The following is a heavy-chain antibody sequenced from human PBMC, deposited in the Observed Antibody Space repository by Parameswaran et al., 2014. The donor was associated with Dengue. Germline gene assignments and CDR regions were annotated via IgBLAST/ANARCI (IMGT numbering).Heavy chain of an antibody. V-gene: IGHV3-21*01. D-gene: IGHD3-3*01. CDR2: ISSSSSYI. CDR3: ARDPIHYFGVVLYYFDY. J-gene: IGHJ4*02. Sequence: WIRQPPGKGLEWVSSISSSSSYIYYADSVKGRFTISRDNAKNSLYLQMNSLRAEDTAVYYCARDPIHYFGVVLYYFDYWGQGTLVTVSS.